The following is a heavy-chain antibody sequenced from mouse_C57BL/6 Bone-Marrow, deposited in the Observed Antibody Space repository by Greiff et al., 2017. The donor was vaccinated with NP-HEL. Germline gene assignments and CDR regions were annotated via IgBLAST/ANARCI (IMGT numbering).Heavy chain of an antibody. CDR1: GYTFTDYY. CDR2: INPNNGGT. CDR3: ARATYYDYDGAMEY. V-gene: IGHV1-26*01. D-gene: IGHD2-4*01. Sequence: EVQLQQSGPELVKPGASVKISCKASGYTFTDYYMNWVKQSHGKSLEWIGDINPNNGGTSYNQKFKGKATLTVDKSSSTAYMELRSLTSEDSAVYYCARATYYDYDGAMEYWGQGTSVTVSS. J-gene: IGHJ4*01.